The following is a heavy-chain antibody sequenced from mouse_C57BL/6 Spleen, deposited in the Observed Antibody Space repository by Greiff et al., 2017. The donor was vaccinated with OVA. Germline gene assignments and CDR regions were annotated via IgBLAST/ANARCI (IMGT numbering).Heavy chain of an antibody. V-gene: IGHV5-4*01. D-gene: IGHD3-2*02. Sequence: EVQVVESGGGLVKPGGSLKLSCAASGFTFSSYAMSWVRQTPGKRLEWVATISDGGGYTYYPDNVKGRFTISRDNAKSNLYLQMSHLKSEDTAMYYCARDPDGSGYDYFDDWGQGTTLTVSS. CDR1: GFTFSSYA. CDR2: ISDGGGYT. CDR3: ARDPDGSGYDYFDD. J-gene: IGHJ2*01.